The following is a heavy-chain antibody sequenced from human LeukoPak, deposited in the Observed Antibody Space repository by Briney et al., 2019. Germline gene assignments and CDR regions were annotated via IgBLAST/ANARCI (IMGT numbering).Heavy chain of an antibody. J-gene: IGHJ4*02. CDR3: ASGRIRYYKRGLYYFDY. V-gene: IGHV4-34*01. D-gene: IGHD3-9*01. CDR2: INHSGST. Sequence: GTLRLSCAASDFTFRSYGMSWVRQAPGKGLEWIGEINHSGSTNYNPSLKSRVTISVDTSKNQFSLKLSSVTAADTAVYYCASGRIRYYKRGLYYFDYWGQGTLVTVSS. CDR1: DFTFRSYG.